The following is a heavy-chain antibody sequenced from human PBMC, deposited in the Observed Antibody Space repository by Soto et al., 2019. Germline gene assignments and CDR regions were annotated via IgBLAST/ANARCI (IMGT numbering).Heavy chain of an antibody. CDR1: GYTFTSYA. J-gene: IGHJ5*02. Sequence: GASVKVSCKDSGYTFTSYAMHWVRQAPGQRLEWMGWINAGNGNTKYSQKFQGRVTITRDTSASTAYMELSSLRSEDTAVYYCARASGCSGGSCLMPWFDPWGQGTLVTVSS. CDR3: ARASGCSGGSCLMPWFDP. V-gene: IGHV1-3*01. CDR2: INAGNGNT. D-gene: IGHD2-15*01.